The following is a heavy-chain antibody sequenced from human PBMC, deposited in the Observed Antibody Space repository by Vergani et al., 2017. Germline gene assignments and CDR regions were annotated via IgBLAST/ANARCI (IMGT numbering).Heavy chain of an antibody. CDR2: ISAYNGNT. CDR1: GYTFTSYG. CDR3: ARGGLDDFWSGYYYPYFDY. D-gene: IGHD3-3*01. V-gene: IGHV1-18*01. Sequence: QVQLVQSGAEVKKPGASVKVSCKASGYTFTSYGISWVRQAPGQGLEWMGWISAYNGNTNYAQKLQGRVTMTTDTSTSTAYMELRSLRSDDTAGYYCARGGLDDFWSGYYYPYFDYWGQGTLVTVSS. J-gene: IGHJ4*02.